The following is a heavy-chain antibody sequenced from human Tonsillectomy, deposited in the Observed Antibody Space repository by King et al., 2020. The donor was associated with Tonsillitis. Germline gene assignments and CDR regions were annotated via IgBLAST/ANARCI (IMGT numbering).Heavy chain of an antibody. Sequence: VQLVESGGGLVQPGGSLRLSCAASGFTFSNYYMTWVRQAPGKGLEGVANIKQDGSDKFYVDSVKGRFTISRDNAKNSLYLQMNSLRAEDTAVYYCVRERGSESYTAFDIWGQGTMVTVSS. CDR1: GFTFSNYY. J-gene: IGHJ3*02. V-gene: IGHV3-7*03. CDR2: IKQDGSDK. D-gene: IGHD2-2*02. CDR3: VRERGSESYTAFDI.